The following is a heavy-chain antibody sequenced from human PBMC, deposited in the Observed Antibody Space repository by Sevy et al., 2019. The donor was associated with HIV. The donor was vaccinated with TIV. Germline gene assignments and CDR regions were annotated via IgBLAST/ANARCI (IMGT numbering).Heavy chain of an antibody. CDR2: ISASNGNT. V-gene: IGHV1-18*01. CDR1: GYIFNRFA. J-gene: IGHJ4*02. CDR3: ARDYDSIGLYAHGY. D-gene: IGHD3-22*01. Sequence: ASVKVSCKASGYIFNRFAITWVRQAPGQGLEWLGRISASNGNTKYAQKFQGRVALTAHTLTSTAYMELTTLRPDDTAIYYCARDYDSIGLYAHGYWGQGTLVTVSS.